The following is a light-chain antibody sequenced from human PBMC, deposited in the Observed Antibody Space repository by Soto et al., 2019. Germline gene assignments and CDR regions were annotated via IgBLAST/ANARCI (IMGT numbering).Light chain of an antibody. CDR3: QQVTSYPWT. J-gene: IGKJ1*01. CDR1: QTIDGA. CDR2: KAS. Sequence: DIEMTQSPSTLSASVGDRVTITCRASQTIDGALVWYQQKPGKAPTLLIYKASSLESGVPSRFSGSGFGTEFTLTISSLQPDDFATYYCQQVTSYPWTFGQGTKVDIK. V-gene: IGKV1-5*03.